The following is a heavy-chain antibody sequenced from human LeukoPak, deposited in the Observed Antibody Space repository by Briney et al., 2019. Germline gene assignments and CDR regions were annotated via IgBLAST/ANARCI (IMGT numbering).Heavy chain of an antibody. CDR3: ARDNSGWYKGFDY. CDR1: GGSISSSSYY. J-gene: IGHJ4*02. V-gene: IGHV4-39*02. CDR2: IYYSGST. Sequence: SETLSLTCTVSGGSISSSSYYWGWIRQPPGKGLEWIGSIYYSGSTYYNPSLKSRVTISVDTSKNQFSLKLSSVTAADTAVYYCARDNSGWYKGFDYWGQGTLVTVSS. D-gene: IGHD6-19*01.